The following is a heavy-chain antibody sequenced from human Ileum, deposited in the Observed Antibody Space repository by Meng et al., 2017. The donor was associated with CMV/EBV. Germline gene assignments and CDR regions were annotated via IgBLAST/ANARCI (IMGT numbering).Heavy chain of an antibody. CDR2: ISGSGANS. CDR1: GLTFNSYS. V-gene: IGHV3-23*01. J-gene: IGHJ4*02. Sequence: GESLKISCVASGLTFNSYSMGWVRQAPGKGLEWVAAISGSGANSYYAESVKGRATISRDNSKNTLLLELNGLRAEDTAVYYCAKDRYFEPAHFDYWGQGILVTVSS. D-gene: IGHD3-9*01. CDR3: AKDRYFEPAHFDY.